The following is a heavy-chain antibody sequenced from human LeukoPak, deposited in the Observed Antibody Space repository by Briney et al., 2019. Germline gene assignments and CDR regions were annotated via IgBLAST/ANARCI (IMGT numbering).Heavy chain of an antibody. Sequence: SETLSLTCAVSGVSFNDYYWSWVRQTPGKGLERIGEINHSGYTNDSPSLKSRVTLSIDTSRKQFSLNLRSVTVADTGIYYCTRMTTGHDYWGQGTLVTVSS. CDR1: GVSFNDYY. J-gene: IGHJ4*02. CDR2: INHSGYT. D-gene: IGHD4-17*01. CDR3: TRMTTGHDY. V-gene: IGHV4-34*01.